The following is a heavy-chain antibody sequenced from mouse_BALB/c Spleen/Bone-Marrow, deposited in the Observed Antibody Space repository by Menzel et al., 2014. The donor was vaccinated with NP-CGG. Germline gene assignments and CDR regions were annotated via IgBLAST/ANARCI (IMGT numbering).Heavy chain of an antibody. CDR2: ISYSGST. CDR3: ARSSSYEYDVGFAY. J-gene: IGHJ3*01. CDR1: GYSITRDYA. Sequence: VQLKESGPGLVKPSQSLSLTCIVTGYSITRDYAWNWIRQFPGSKLEWMGYISYSGSTTYNPSLESRITITRDTSKNQFSLQLNSVTTGDTATYYCARSSSYEYDVGFAYWGQGTLVTVSA. V-gene: IGHV3-2*02. D-gene: IGHD2-4*01.